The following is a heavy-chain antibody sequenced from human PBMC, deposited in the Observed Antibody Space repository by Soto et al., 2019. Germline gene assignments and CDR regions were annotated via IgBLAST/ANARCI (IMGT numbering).Heavy chain of an antibody. Sequence: QVQLVQSGAEVKKPGASVKVSCKASGYTFISYAMHWVRQAPGQRLEWMGWFNAGNGNTKYSQKLQGRVTTTTDSAASTAYMYLSSLRSEDTAVYYCARGPGGPDGPGDYWGQGTLVTVSS. CDR2: FNAGNGNT. CDR1: GYTFISYA. CDR3: ARGPGGPDGPGDY. J-gene: IGHJ4*02. D-gene: IGHD2-15*01. V-gene: IGHV1-3*01.